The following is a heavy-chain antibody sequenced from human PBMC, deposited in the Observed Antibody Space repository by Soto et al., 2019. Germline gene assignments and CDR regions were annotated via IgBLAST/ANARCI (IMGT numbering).Heavy chain of an antibody. CDR1: GFTFSSYA. CDR2: TRDSGATT. Sequence: GGSLRLSCAASGFTFSSYAMSWVRQAPGKGLEWVSATRDSGATTYYADSVKGRFTISRDNSKSTLYLQMNSLGVEDTAIYYCAKSPGAYYPITFDYWGQVSLVTVSS. CDR3: AKSPGAYYPITFDY. V-gene: IGHV3-23*01. J-gene: IGHJ4*02. D-gene: IGHD4-17*01.